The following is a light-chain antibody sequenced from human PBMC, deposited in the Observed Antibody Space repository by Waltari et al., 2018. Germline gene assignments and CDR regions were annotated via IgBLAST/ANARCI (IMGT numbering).Light chain of an antibody. CDR1: QTVDTY. J-gene: IGKJ4*01. V-gene: IGKV3-11*01. Sequence: EIVLTQSPATLSLSPGERATLSCRASQTVDTYLAWYQQRPGQAPRLLIYDTSNRATGIPDRFSGSGSATDFTLTISSLEPEDFAVYYCQQRRRWPLTFGGGSKVEI. CDR3: QQRRRWPLT. CDR2: DTS.